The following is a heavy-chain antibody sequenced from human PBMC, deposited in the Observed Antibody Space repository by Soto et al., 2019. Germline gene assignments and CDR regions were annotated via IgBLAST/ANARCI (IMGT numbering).Heavy chain of an antibody. CDR1: GGSISSGGYY. D-gene: IGHD2-15*01. Sequence: QVQLQESGPGLVKPSQTLSLTCTVSGGSISSGGYYWSWIRQHPGKGLEWIGYIYYSGSTYYNPSLKSRVTISVDTSKNQCSLKLSSVTAADTAVYYCARVFAVGVAATLYDAFDIWGQGTMVTVSS. V-gene: IGHV4-31*03. CDR3: ARVFAVGVAATLYDAFDI. CDR2: IYYSGST. J-gene: IGHJ3*02.